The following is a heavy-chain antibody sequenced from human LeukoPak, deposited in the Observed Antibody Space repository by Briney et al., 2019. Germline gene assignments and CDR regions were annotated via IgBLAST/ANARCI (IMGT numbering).Heavy chain of an antibody. CDR2: ITPIFGTG. V-gene: IGHV1-69*05. Sequence: SVKVSCKASGGTFSSYAISWVRQAPGQGLEWMGGITPIFGTGNDAQKLQGRVTMTTDTSTSTAYMELRSLRSDDTAVYYCAREYYDNNRRDYFDYWGQGTLVTGSS. CDR3: AREYYDNNRRDYFDY. D-gene: IGHD3-22*01. J-gene: IGHJ4*02. CDR1: GGTFSSYA.